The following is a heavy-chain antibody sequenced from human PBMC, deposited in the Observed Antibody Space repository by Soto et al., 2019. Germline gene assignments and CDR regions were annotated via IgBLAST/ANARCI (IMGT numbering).Heavy chain of an antibody. CDR2: IQYDGSNK. V-gene: IGHV3-33*01. D-gene: IGHD3-22*01. CDR1: GFTFSSYG. J-gene: IGHJ4*02. CDR3: ARDVWDSSGYYLDY. Sequence: GGSLRLSCAASGFTFSSYGMHWVRQAPGKGLEWVAGIQYDGSNKYYADSLKGRFTISRDNSKNTLFLQMTSLRAEDTAVFYCARDVWDSSGYYLDYWGQGTLVTVSS.